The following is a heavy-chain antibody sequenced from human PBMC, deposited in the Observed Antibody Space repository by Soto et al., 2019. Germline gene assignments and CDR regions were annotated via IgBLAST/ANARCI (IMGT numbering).Heavy chain of an antibody. J-gene: IGHJ3*02. CDR3: ARHHLSRKVFHI. Sequence: QLQLQESGPGLAKPSETLSLTCTVSGGSISSGSYYWDWIRQPPGKGLEWIGSIYYSGSTYYNPSLTSRVTIFVDTSKNQFSLQLSSVTAADTAVYYCARHHLSRKVFHIWGQGTMVTVSS. CDR2: IYYSGST. V-gene: IGHV4-39*01. CDR1: GGSISSGSYY.